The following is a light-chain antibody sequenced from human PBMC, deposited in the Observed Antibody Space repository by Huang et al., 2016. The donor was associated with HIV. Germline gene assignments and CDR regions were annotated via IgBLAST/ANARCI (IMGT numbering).Light chain of an antibody. CDR2: GAS. J-gene: IGKJ1*01. CDR3: QQYNNWAWT. V-gene: IGKV3-15*01. CDR1: QSVSSN. Sequence: EKVMTQSPATLSVSPGERVTLSCRASQSVSSNLAWYQQKPGQAPRLLIYGASTRATGIPARFSGSGSGTEFTLTISSLQSEDFAVYYCQQYNNWAWTFGQGTKVEIK.